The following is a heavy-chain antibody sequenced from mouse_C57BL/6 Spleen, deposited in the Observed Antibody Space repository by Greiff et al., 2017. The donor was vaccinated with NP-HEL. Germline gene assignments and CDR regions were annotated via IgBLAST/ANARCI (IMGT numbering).Heavy chain of an antibody. CDR1: GYSITSGYY. CDR2: ISYDGSN. J-gene: IGHJ2*01. D-gene: IGHD1-1*01. CDR3: ARDRITTVHFGY. V-gene: IGHV3-6*01. Sequence: VQLKESGPGLVKPSQSLSLTCSVTGYSITSGYYWNWIRQFPGNKLEWMGYISYDGSNNYNPSLKNRISITRDTSKNQFFLKLNSVTTEDTATYYCARDRITTVHFGYWGQGTTLTVAS.